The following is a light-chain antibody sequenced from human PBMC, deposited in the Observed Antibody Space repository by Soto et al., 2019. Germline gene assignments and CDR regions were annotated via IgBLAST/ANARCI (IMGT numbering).Light chain of an antibody. CDR2: GAS. CDR1: ESISRDY. CDR3: QQYNNWPET. V-gene: IGKV3-20*01. Sequence: EIVLTQSPGTLSLSPGQRATLSCRASESISRDYLAWYQQRLGQAPRLLIYGASSGATGIPDRFSGSGSGTDFTLTISSLQSEDFAVYYCQQYNNWPETFGQGTKVDI. J-gene: IGKJ1*01.